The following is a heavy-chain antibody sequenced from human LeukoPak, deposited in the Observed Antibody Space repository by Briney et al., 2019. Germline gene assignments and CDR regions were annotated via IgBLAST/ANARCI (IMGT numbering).Heavy chain of an antibody. D-gene: IGHD7-27*01. Sequence: SETLCPTCTVSGGSVSSSIYYWGWIRQPPGKGLEWIGSISYSGTNYNNPSLKSRVSISIDTSKNQFSVKLTSVTAADTAMYYCASLGTLRSWGQGTLVTLSS. CDR3: ASLGTLRS. CDR2: ISYSGTN. CDR1: GGSVSSSIYY. J-gene: IGHJ5*02. V-gene: IGHV4-39*01.